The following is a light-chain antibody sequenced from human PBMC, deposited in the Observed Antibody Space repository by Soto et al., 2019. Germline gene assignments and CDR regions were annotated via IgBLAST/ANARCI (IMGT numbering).Light chain of an antibody. CDR3: QQYSSYPVT. Sequence: DIQMTQSPSTLSASVGDRVTITCRASQSISYWLAWYQQKPGKAPKLLIYKASSLGGGVPSRFSGSGSGTEFTLTISTLQPDDFATYYCQQYSSYPVTYGGGTQVEIK. CDR2: KAS. V-gene: IGKV1-5*03. CDR1: QSISYW. J-gene: IGKJ4*01.